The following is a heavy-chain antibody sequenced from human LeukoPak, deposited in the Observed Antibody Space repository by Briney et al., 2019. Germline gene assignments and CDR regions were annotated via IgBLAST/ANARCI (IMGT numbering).Heavy chain of an antibody. CDR2: IVVGSGNT. J-gene: IGHJ6*03. D-gene: IGHD2-15*01. V-gene: IGHV1-58*02. CDR1: GFTFTSSA. Sequence: SVKVSCKASGFTFTSSAMQWVRQARGQRLEWIGWIVVGSGNTNYAQKFQERVTITRDMSTSTAYLELSSLISEDTAVYYCARGRQPSRPFCSGTSCYSFYYYMDVWGKGSTVTVSS. CDR3: ARGRQPSRPFCSGTSCYSFYYYMDV.